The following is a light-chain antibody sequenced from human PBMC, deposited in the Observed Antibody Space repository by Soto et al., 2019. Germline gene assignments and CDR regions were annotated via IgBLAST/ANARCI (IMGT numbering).Light chain of an antibody. CDR2: DAS. J-gene: IGKJ3*01. CDR3: QQRSTWPPFT. CDR1: HSVSTS. V-gene: IGKV3-11*01. Sequence: EIVLTQSPATLSLSPGERATLSCMASHSVSTSLAWYQQKPGQAPGLLIYDASNRATGIPARFSGSGSGTDFTLTIGSLEPEDFAVYYCQQRSTWPPFTFGPGTKVDIK.